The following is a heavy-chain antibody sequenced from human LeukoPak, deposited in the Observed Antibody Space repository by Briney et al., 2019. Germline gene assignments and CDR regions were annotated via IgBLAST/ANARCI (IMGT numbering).Heavy chain of an antibody. CDR3: ARGYCSGGYCYWFDS. CDR2: IYYTGGT. V-gene: IGHV4-59*08. Sequence: SETLSLTCTVSGGSMSTYYWTWIRQPPGKGLEWIGFIYYTGGTNYNPSLKSRVTISVDTSKNQFSLKLSSVTAADTAVYYCARGYCSGGYCYWFDSWGQGTRVTVSS. CDR1: GGSMSTYY. J-gene: IGHJ5*01. D-gene: IGHD2-15*01.